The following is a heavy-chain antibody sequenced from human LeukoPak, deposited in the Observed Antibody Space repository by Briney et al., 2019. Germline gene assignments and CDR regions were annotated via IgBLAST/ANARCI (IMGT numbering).Heavy chain of an antibody. V-gene: IGHV1-69*13. D-gene: IGHD3-22*01. Sequence: ASVKVSCKASGCTFTSYAISWVRQAPGQGLEWMVGIIPIFGTANYAQKFQGRVTITADESTSTAYMELSSLRSEDTAVYYCARGAYYYGSSGPFYWGQGTLVTVSS. CDR3: ARGAYYYGSSGPFY. CDR2: IIPIFGTA. J-gene: IGHJ4*02. CDR1: GCTFTSYA.